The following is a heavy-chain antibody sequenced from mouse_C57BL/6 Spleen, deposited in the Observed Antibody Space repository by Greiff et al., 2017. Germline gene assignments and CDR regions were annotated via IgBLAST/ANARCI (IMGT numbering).Heavy chain of an antibody. CDR2: IDPETGGT. Sequence: QVHVKQSGAELVRPGASVTLSCKASGYTFTDYEMHWVKQTPVHGLEWIGAIDPETGGTAYNQKFKGKAILTADKSSSTAYMELRSLTSEDSAVYYCTRTGLRQDFDYWGQGTTLTVSS. V-gene: IGHV1-15*01. CDR1: GYTFTDYE. J-gene: IGHJ2*01. CDR3: TRTGLRQDFDY. D-gene: IGHD2-4*01.